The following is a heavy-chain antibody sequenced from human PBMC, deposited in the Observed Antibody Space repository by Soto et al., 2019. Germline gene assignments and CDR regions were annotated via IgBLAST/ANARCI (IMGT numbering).Heavy chain of an antibody. Sequence: GASVKVSCKASGYTFTGYYMHWVRQAPGQGLEWMGWINPNSGGTNYAQKFQGWVTMTRDTSISTAYMELSRLRSDDTAVYYCARASVLRFLEWSPYDYYYYGMDFWGQGTTVTVSS. V-gene: IGHV1-2*04. CDR1: GYTFTGYY. CDR2: INPNSGGT. D-gene: IGHD3-3*01. J-gene: IGHJ6*02. CDR3: ARASVLRFLEWSPYDYYYYGMDF.